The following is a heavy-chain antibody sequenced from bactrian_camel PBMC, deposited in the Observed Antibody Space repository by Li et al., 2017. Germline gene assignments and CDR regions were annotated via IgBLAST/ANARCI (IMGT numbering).Heavy chain of an antibody. D-gene: IGHD6*01. CDR3: AAYNVPQLAGIACGGSRYGYNY. J-gene: IGHJ4*01. CDR2: IYTGGGST. V-gene: IGHV3S40*01. CDR1: GFTFSSKC. Sequence: DVQLVESGGGLVQPGGFLTLSCAASGFTFSSKCMGWFRQAPGKEREGVATIYTGGGSTYYADSVKGRFTISQDNAKNTVYLQMNSLKPEDSAMYYCAAYNVPQLAGIACGGSRYGYNYWGQGTQVTVS.